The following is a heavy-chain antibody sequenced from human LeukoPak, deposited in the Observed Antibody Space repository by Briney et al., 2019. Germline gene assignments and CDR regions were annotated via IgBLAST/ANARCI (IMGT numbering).Heavy chain of an antibody. CDR2: INPNSGGT. D-gene: IGHD2-2*01. CDR3: ARGVKDIVVVPAIDY. V-gene: IGHV1-2*04. CDR1: GYTFTGYY. Sequence: GASVKVSCKASGYTFTGYYMHWVRQAPGQGLEWMGWINPNSGGTNYAQKFQGWVTMTRDTSISTAYMELSRLRSDDTAVYYCARGVKDIVVVPAIDYWGQGTLVTVSS. J-gene: IGHJ4*02.